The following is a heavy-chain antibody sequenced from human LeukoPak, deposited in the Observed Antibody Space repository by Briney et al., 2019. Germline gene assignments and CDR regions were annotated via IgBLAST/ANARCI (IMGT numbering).Heavy chain of an antibody. CDR1: GGTFSSYA. CDR2: IIPIFGTA. CDR3: ARDHQGYSGNYVFGY. J-gene: IGHJ4*02. D-gene: IGHD1-26*01. Sequence: ASVKVSCKASGGTFSSYAISWVRQAPGQGLEWMGGIIPIFGTANYAQKFQGRVTITADKSTSTAYMELSSLRSEDTAVYYCARDHQGYSGNYVFGYWGQGTLVTVSS. V-gene: IGHV1-69*06.